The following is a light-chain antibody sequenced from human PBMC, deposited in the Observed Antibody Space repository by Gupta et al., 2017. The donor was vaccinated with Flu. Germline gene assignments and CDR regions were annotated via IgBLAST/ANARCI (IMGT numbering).Light chain of an antibody. J-gene: IGLJ1*01. CDR1: SSNTGAGYD. V-gene: IGLV1-40*01. Sequence: QSVLTQPPSVSGAPGQRVPISCTGSSSNTGAGYDVHWYQQRPGTAPKLLIYRNNNRPSGVPDRFSGSKSGTSASLAITGLQAEDETDYYCQSYDSSLSGFVFGTGTKVTVL. CDR2: RNN. CDR3: QSYDSSLSGFV.